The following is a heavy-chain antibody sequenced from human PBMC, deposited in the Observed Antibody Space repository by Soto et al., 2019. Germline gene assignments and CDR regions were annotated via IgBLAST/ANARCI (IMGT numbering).Heavy chain of an antibody. CDR2: INAGNGNT. CDR3: AFSTADYDGYYFDY. J-gene: IGHJ4*02. CDR1: GYTFTSYA. Sequence: PSVKVSCKASGYTFTSYAMHWVRQAPGQRLEWMGWINAGNGNTKYSQKFQGRVTITRDTSASTAYMELSSLRSEDTAVYYCAFSTADYDGYYFDYWGQGSLVTVSS. D-gene: IGHD4-17*01. V-gene: IGHV1-3*01.